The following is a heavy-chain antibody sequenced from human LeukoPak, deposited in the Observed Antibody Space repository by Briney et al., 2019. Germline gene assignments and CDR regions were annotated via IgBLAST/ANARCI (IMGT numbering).Heavy chain of an antibody. D-gene: IGHD4-17*01. CDR3: AREDGDTNWFDP. Sequence: ASVKVSCKASGYTFTSYYMHWVRQAPGQGLEWMGIINPSGGSTSYAQKFQGRVAMTRDMSTSTVYMELSSLRTEDTAVYYCAREDGDTNWFDPWGQGTLVTVSS. V-gene: IGHV1-46*01. CDR1: GYTFTSYY. CDR2: INPSGGST. J-gene: IGHJ5*02.